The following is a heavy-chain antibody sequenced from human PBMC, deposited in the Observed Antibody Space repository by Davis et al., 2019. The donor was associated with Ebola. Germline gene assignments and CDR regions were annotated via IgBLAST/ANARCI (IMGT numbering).Heavy chain of an antibody. V-gene: IGHV3-30*03. CDR1: GFTFSSYG. CDR3: ARDLRWGYYDSSGPGRGDY. D-gene: IGHD3-22*01. J-gene: IGHJ4*02. Sequence: GESLKISCAASGFTFSSYGMHWVRQAPGKGLEWVAVISYDGSNKYYADSVKGRFTISRDNSKNTLYLQMGSLRAEDMAVYYCARDLRWGYYDSSGPGRGDYWGQGTLVTVSS. CDR2: ISYDGSNK.